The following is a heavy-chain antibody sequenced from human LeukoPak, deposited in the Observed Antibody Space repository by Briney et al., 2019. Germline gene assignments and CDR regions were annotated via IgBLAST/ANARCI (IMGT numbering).Heavy chain of an antibody. CDR3: ANSYYDSSGYYFGD. D-gene: IGHD3-22*01. J-gene: IGHJ4*02. CDR2: ISYDGSNK. Sequence: SGGSLRLSCAASGFTFSSYGMRWVRQAPGKGLEWVAVISYDGSNKYYADSVKGRFTISRDNSKNSLYLQMNSLRAEDTALYYCANSYYDSSGYYFGDWGQGTLVTVSS. V-gene: IGHV3-30*18. CDR1: GFTFSSYG.